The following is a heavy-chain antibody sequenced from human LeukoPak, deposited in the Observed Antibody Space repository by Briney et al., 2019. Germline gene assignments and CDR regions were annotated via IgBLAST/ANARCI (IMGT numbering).Heavy chain of an antibody. CDR3: ARLSNYGGHSGDGY. CDR1: GFTFSTYW. Sequence: GGSLRLSCAASGFTFSTYWMHWVRQAPGKGLVWVSRINGDGSSSTYADSVKGRFTISRDNSKNTVHLQMNSLRAEDTAVYYCARLSNYGGHSGDGYWGQGTLVTVSS. CDR2: INGDGSSS. D-gene: IGHD4-23*01. V-gene: IGHV3-74*01. J-gene: IGHJ4*02.